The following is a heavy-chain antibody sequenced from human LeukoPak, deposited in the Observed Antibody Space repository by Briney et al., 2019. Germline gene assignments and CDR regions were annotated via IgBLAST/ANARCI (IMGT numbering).Heavy chain of an antibody. Sequence: GESLRLSCAASGFTFSSYWMHWVRQAPGKGLEWVSSISSSDTYIYHADSVKGRFTISRDNAKNSLYLQMNSLRAEDTAVYYCAREPSVVEGGKSVIGLSDYWGQGTLVTVSS. J-gene: IGHJ4*02. CDR1: GFTFSSYW. CDR3: AREPSVVEGGKSVIGLSDY. CDR2: ISSSDTYI. V-gene: IGHV3-21*01. D-gene: IGHD4-23*01.